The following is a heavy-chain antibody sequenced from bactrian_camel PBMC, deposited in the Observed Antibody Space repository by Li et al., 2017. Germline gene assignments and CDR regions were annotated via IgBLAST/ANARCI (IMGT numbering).Heavy chain of an antibody. V-gene: IGHV3S53*01. Sequence: HVQLVESGGGFVQSGGSLRLSCVASGYTYRSYCMGWFRQAPGKEREGVAAIYGGIMTYYADSVKGRFTISQDNAKPTLYLQMNALKPEDTAMYYCAADLVTGGDWRSVDLWSYWGQGTQVTVS. J-gene: IGHJ4*01. CDR1: GYTYRSYC. CDR3: AADLVTGGDWRSVDLWSY. D-gene: IGHD1*01. CDR2: IYGGIMT.